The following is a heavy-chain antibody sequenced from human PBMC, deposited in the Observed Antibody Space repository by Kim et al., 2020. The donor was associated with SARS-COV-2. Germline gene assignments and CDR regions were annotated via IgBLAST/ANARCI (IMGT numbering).Heavy chain of an antibody. J-gene: IGHJ6*02. CDR3: ARVQYSSSWPLYGMDV. Sequence: SLKSRVTISVDTSKNQFSLKLSSVPAADTAVYYCARVQYSSSWPLYGMDVWGQGTTVTVSS. V-gene: IGHV4-59*01. D-gene: IGHD6-13*01.